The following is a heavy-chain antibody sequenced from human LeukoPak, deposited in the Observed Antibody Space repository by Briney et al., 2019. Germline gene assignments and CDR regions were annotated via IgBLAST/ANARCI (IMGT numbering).Heavy chain of an antibody. CDR1: GFTFSSYA. CDR2: ISYDGSNK. V-gene: IGHV3-30-3*01. J-gene: IGHJ5*02. Sequence: GGSLRLSCAASGFTFSSYAMHWVRQAPGKGLEWVAVISYDGSNKYYADSVKGRFTISRDNSKNTLYLQMNSLRAEDTAVYYCARDAVNFWSGYSPNGGFDPWGQGTLVTVSS. D-gene: IGHD3-3*01. CDR3: ARDAVNFWSGYSPNGGFDP.